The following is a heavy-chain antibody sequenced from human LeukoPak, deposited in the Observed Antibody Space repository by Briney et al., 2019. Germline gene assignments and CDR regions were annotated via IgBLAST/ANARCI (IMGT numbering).Heavy chain of an antibody. D-gene: IGHD3-22*01. CDR2: IYYSGST. CDR1: GGSISSYY. V-gene: IGHV4-59*01. J-gene: IGHJ3*02. Sequence: SETLSLTCAVSGGSISSYYWSWIRQPPGKGLEWIGYIYYSGSTNYNPSLKSRVTISVDTSKNQFSLKLSSVTAADTAVYYCVGPYDSSGYYYLEAPFDIWGQGTMVTVSS. CDR3: VGPYDSSGYYYLEAPFDI.